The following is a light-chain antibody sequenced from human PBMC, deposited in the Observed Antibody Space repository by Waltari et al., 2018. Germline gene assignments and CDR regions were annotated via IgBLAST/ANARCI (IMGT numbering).Light chain of an antibody. CDR3: QQYGTSPYT. CDR2: GAS. V-gene: IGKV3-20*01. J-gene: IGKJ2*01. Sequence: EIVLTQSPGTLSLSPGERVTLSCRASQSVRSTYLAWYQQKPGQAPRLLIYGASTRATGIPDRFSGSGSGTDFTLTISRLEPEDFAVYYCQQYGTSPYTFSQGTKLEI. CDR1: QSVRSTY.